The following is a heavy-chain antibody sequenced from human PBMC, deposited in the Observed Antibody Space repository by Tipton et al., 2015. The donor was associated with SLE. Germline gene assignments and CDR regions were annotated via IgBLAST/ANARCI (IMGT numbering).Heavy chain of an antibody. CDR2: MYTGGRT. J-gene: IGHJ3*01. CDR1: GDSITSYY. D-gene: IGHD3-10*01. V-gene: IGHV4-4*08. CDR3: AGSLLALSLDAFEV. Sequence: TLSLTCTVSGDSITSYYWTWIRQSPGKGLEWIGYMYTGGRTDYNPSLTSRVAMSVDKSKKQVSLSLSSVTAADTAIYYCAGSLLALSLDAFEVWGQGAMVTVSA.